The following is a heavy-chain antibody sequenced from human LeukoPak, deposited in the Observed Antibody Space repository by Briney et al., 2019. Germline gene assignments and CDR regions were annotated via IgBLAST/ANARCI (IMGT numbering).Heavy chain of an antibody. V-gene: IGHV1-2*02. CDR2: INPNSGGT. CDR1: GYTFTGYY. Sequence: ASVKVSCKASGYTFTGYYMHWVRQAPGQGLEWMGWINPNSGGTNYAQKFQGRVTMARDTSISTAYMELSRLRSDDTAVYYCATYSQITAGGPLNWFDPWGQGTLVTVSS. J-gene: IGHJ5*02. D-gene: IGHD5-18*01. CDR3: ATYSQITAGGPLNWFDP.